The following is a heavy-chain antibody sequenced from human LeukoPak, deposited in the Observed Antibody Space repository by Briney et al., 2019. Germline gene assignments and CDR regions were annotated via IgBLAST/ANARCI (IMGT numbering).Heavy chain of an antibody. Sequence: ASVKVSCKASGYTFTGYYMHWVRQAPGQGLEWMGIINPSGGSTSYAQKFQGRVTMTRDMSTSTVYMELSSLRSEDTAVYYCARGRYYYDSSGYYYFDYWGQGTLVTVSS. D-gene: IGHD3-22*01. CDR1: GYTFTGYY. V-gene: IGHV1-46*01. CDR3: ARGRYYYDSSGYYYFDY. J-gene: IGHJ4*02. CDR2: INPSGGST.